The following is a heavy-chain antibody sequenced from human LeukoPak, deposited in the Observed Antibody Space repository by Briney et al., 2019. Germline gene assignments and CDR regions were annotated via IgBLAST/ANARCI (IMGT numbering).Heavy chain of an antibody. Sequence: KSSETLSLTCTVSGGSISTYYWTWIRQPPGKGLDYIGYIYYSGSTNYNPSLKSRVTISVDTSKNQFSLKLSSVTAADTAVYYCASRGYYYDSSGYYGYWGQGTLVTVSS. D-gene: IGHD3-22*01. J-gene: IGHJ4*02. V-gene: IGHV4-59*12. CDR3: ASRGYYYDSSGYYGY. CDR1: GGSISTYY. CDR2: IYYSGST.